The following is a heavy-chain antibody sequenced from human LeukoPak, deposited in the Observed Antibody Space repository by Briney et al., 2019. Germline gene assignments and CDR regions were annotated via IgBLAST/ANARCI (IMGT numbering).Heavy chain of an antibody. J-gene: IGHJ4*02. V-gene: IGHV4-34*01. CDR3: ARRRGYSYGTLDY. CDR2: INHSGST. D-gene: IGHD5-18*01. Sequence: SETLSLTCAVYGGSFSGYYWSWIRQPPGKGLEWIGEINHSGSTNYNPSLQSPVTISVDTSKNQFSLKLSSVTAADTAVYYCARRRGYSYGTLDYWGQGTLVTVSS. CDR1: GGSFSGYY.